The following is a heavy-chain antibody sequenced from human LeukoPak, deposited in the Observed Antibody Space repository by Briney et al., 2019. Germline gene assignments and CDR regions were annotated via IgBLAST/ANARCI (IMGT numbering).Heavy chain of an antibody. V-gene: IGHV4-39*07. CDR3: ARDRHKLVDIVAGILDY. J-gene: IGHJ4*02. Sequence: KPSETLSLTCAVSGASSPSSNYYWGWIRQPPGKGLEWIGYIFSGSTYYNPSLKSRVTILVDTSKNQFSLKLSSVTAADTAVYYCARDRHKLVDIVAGILDYWGQGTLVTVSS. CDR2: IFSGST. D-gene: IGHD5-12*01. CDR1: GASSPSSNYY.